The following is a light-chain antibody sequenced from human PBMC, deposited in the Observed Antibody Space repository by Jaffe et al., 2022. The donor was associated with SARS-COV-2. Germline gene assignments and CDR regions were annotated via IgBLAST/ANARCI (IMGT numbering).Light chain of an antibody. CDR2: NNN. Sequence: QSVVTQPPSASGTPGQRVTISCSGSSSNIGSNTVNWYQQLPGTAPKLLIHNNNQRPSGVPDRFSGSKSGTSASLAISGLQSDDEADYYCAVWDDTLNGGVFGGGTKVTVL. CDR3: AVWDDTLNGGV. CDR1: SSNIGSNT. V-gene: IGLV1-44*01. J-gene: IGLJ3*02.